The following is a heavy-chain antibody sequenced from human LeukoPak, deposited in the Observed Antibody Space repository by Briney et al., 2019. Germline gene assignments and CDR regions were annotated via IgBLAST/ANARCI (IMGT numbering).Heavy chain of an antibody. J-gene: IGHJ4*02. V-gene: IGHV4-59*12. D-gene: IGHD3-22*01. CDR3: ARTYYYDSSGYSFDY. Sequence: SETLSLTCTVSGGSISSYYWSWIRQSPGKGLEWIGYIYYSGSTSYNPSLKSRVTISVDTSKNQFSLKLSSVTAADTAVYYCARTYYYDSSGYSFDYWGQGTLVTVSS. CDR1: GGSISSYY. CDR2: IYYSGST.